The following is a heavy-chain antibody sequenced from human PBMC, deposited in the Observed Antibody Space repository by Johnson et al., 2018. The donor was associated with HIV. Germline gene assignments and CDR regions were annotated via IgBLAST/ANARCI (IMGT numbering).Heavy chain of an antibody. CDR1: GFTFSSYA. CDR2: ISGSGGST. J-gene: IGHJ3*02. D-gene: IGHD4-11*01. Sequence: EVQLVESGGGLVQPGGSLRLSCAASGFTFSSYAMSWVRQAPGKGLEWVSAISGSGGSTYYADSVKGRFTISRDNSKNTLYLQMNSLRAEDTAVYYCARSVHDYSDYLWGRDACDIWGQGTMVIVSS. V-gene: IGHV3-23*04. CDR3: ARSVHDYSDYLWGRDACDI.